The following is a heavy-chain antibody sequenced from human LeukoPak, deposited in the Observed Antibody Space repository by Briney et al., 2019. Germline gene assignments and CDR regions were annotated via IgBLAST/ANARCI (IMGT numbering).Heavy chain of an antibody. CDR2: IKKDGSEQ. CDR1: GFTFSNYW. D-gene: IGHD6-13*01. J-gene: IGHJ6*02. Sequence: GGSLRLSCAASGFTFSNYWMSWVRQAPGKGLEWVANIKKDGSEQYYVDSVKGRFTVSRDDAKNSLYLQMNSLRAEDTAVYYCARDPGYSSSWYYYYYYGMDVWGQGTTVTVSS. V-gene: IGHV3-7*01. CDR3: ARDPGYSSSWYYYYYYGMDV.